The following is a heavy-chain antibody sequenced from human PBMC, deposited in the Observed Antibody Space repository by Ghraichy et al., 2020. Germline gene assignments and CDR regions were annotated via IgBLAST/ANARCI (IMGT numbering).Heavy chain of an antibody. Sequence: SGPTLVKPTQTLTLTCTFSGFSLSTSEVGVGWIRQPPGKALEWLALIYWNDDKRYSPSLKSRLTITKDTSKNQVVLTMTNMDPADTATYYCAHDRLDYDILTGYYHPESAEAFFDYWGQGTLVTVSS. CDR2: IYWNDDK. J-gene: IGHJ4*02. D-gene: IGHD3-9*01. V-gene: IGHV2-5*01. CDR1: GFSLSTSEVG. CDR3: AHDRLDYDILTGYYHPESAEAFFDY.